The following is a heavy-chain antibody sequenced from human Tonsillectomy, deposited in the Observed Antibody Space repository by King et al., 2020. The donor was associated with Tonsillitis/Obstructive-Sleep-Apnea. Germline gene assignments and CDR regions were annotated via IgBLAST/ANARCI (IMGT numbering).Heavy chain of an antibody. CDR3: ARDSMSHYYDSSGYYPFNY. Sequence: QLVQSGAEVKKPGASVKVSCKASGYTFTSYGISWVRQAPGQGLEWMAWISPHNGHTNYAQKLQGRVTMTTDTSTSTAYMELRSLRSDDTAVYYCARDSMSHYYDSSGYYPFNYWGQGTLVTVSS. V-gene: IGHV1-18*01. CDR2: ISPHNGHT. D-gene: IGHD3-22*01. CDR1: GYTFTSYG. J-gene: IGHJ4*02.